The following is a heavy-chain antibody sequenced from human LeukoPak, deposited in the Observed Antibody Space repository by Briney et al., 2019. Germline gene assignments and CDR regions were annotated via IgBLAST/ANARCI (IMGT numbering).Heavy chain of an antibody. CDR2: INTNTGNP. Sequence: ASVKVSCKASGGTFSSYAISWVRQAPGQGLEWMGWINTNTGNPTYAQGFTGRFVFSLDISVSTAYLQISSLKAEDTAVYYCARVKYGDFSDYWGQGTLVTVSS. D-gene: IGHD4-17*01. J-gene: IGHJ4*02. V-gene: IGHV7-4-1*02. CDR1: GGTFSSYA. CDR3: ARVKYGDFSDY.